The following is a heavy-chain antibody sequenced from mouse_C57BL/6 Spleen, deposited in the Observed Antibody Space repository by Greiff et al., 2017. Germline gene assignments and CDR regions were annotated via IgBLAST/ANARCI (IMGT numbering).Heavy chain of an antibody. CDR2: IDPSDSYT. Sequence: QVQLQQPGAELVKPGASVKLSCKASGYTFPSYWMQWVQQRPGQGLEWIGEIDPSDSYTNYNQKFKGKATLTVDTSSSTAYMQLSSLTSEDSAVYYCARRGEAYWGQGTLVTVAA. CDR1: GYTFPSYW. CDR3: ARRGEAY. J-gene: IGHJ3*01. V-gene: IGHV1-50*01.